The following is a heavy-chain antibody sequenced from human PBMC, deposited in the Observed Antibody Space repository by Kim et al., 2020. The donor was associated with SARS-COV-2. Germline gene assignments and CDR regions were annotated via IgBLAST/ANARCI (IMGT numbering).Heavy chain of an antibody. CDR2: INTNTGNP. CDR1: GYTFTSYA. J-gene: IGHJ5*02. Sequence: ASVKVSCKASGYTFTSYAMNWVRQAPGQGLEWMGWINTNTGNPTYAQGFTGRFVFSLDTSVSTAYLQISSLKAEDTAVYYCARDKLPTVTMGWFDPWGQGTLCTASP. CDR3: ARDKLPTVTMGWFDP. D-gene: IGHD4-17*01. V-gene: IGHV7-4-1*02.